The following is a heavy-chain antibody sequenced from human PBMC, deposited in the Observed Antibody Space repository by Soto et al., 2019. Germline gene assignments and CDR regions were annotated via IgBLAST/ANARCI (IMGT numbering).Heavy chain of an antibody. D-gene: IGHD1-26*01. CDR3: ARSLAATPLYYYGMDV. Sequence: QVQLVQSGAEVKKPGASVKVSCKASGYTFTSYGISWVRQAPGQGLEWMGWVSAYNGNTNYAQKLQGRVTMTTATSASTAYMELRSLRSDDTAVYYCARSLAATPLYYYGMDVWGQGTTVTVSS. V-gene: IGHV1-18*01. CDR1: GYTFTSYG. J-gene: IGHJ6*02. CDR2: VSAYNGNT.